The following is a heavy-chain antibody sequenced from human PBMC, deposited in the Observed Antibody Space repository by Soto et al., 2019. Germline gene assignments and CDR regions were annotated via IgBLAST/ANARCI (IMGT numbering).Heavy chain of an antibody. D-gene: IGHD1-1*01. J-gene: IGHJ3*02. V-gene: IGHV3-74*01. CDR3: ARGLAWPHDANVFDI. CDR2: INTDGSST. CDR1: GFTFSTYW. Sequence: EVQLVESGGGLVQPGGSLRLSCAASGFTFSTYWMHWVRQAPGKGLVWVSRINTDGSSTTYADSVKGRFTISRDNVKNTLYLQMNSLRDEDTDVYYCARGLAWPHDANVFDIWGQGTMVTVSS.